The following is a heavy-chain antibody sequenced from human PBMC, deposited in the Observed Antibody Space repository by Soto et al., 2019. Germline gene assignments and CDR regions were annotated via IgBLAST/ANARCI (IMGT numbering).Heavy chain of an antibody. CDR2: ISAYTGNT. D-gene: IGHD2-15*01. CDR1: GYTFTSYG. J-gene: IGHJ4*02. CDR3: ARGVVASYYFDY. Sequence: QVQLVQSGAEVKKPGASVKVSCKASGYTFTSYGISWVRQAPGPGLEWMGGISAYTGNTNYAQMLQGRVTMTPDTSTSKAYMELRSLRSDDTAVYYCARGVVASYYFDYWGQGTLVTVAS. V-gene: IGHV1-18*01.